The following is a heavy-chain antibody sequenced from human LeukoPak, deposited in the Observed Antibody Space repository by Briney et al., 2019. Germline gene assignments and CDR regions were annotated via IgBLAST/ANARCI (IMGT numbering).Heavy chain of an antibody. CDR3: ARGGYCSSTSCLIHAFDI. CDR1: GGSISSYY. V-gene: IGHV4-59*01. Sequence: SETLSPTCTVSGGSISSYYWSWVRQPPGKGLEWVGYIYYSGSTNYNPSLKSRVTISVDTSKNQFSLKLSSVTAADTAVYYCARGGYCSSTSCLIHAFDIWGQGTMVTVSS. D-gene: IGHD2-2*01. CDR2: IYYSGST. J-gene: IGHJ3*02.